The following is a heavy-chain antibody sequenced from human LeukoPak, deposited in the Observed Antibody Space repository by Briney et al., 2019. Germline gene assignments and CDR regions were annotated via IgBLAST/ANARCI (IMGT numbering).Heavy chain of an antibody. D-gene: IGHD3-9*01. CDR1: GLTFTDYY. J-gene: IGHJ3*01. CDR3: ARDPATGDDAFDV. Sequence: ASMKVSCKASGLTFTDYYFHWVRQAPGQGLEWMGWINANNGDTNYAQKFQGSVTLTRDTSVSTAYMDLYRLTSDDTAVYYCARDPATGDDAFDVWGQGTMVTVSS. V-gene: IGHV1-2*02. CDR2: INANNGDT.